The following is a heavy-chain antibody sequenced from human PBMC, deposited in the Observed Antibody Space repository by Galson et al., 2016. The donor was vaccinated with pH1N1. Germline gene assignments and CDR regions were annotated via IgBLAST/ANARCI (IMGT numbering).Heavy chain of an antibody. D-gene: IGHD6-19*01. V-gene: IGHV4-59*11. CDR2: IYYSGST. CDR1: RGAINNHY. Sequence: SETLSLTCTVSRGAINNHYWTWIRQPPGKGLEWMGYIYYSGSTNYNPSLKSRVTMSVDTSKDQFSLKLTSVTAADTAVYYCARDSSGWYFDYWGQGTLVTVSS. J-gene: IGHJ4*02. CDR3: ARDSSGWYFDY.